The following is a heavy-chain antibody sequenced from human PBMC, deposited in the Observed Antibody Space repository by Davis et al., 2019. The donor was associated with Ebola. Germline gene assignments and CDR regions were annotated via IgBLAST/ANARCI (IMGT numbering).Heavy chain of an antibody. CDR2: ISYDGSNK. Sequence: GESLKISCAASGFTFSSYGMHWVRQAPGKGLEWVAVISYDGSNKYYADSVKGRFTISRDNAKNSLYLQMNSLRAEDTAVYYCAREYPMAWFDPWGQGTLVTVSS. CDR1: GFTFSSYG. D-gene: IGHD2-2*01. CDR3: AREYPMAWFDP. V-gene: IGHV3-30*03. J-gene: IGHJ5*02.